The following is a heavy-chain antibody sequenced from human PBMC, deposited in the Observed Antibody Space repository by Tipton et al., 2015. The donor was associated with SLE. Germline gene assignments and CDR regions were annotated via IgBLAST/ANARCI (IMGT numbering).Heavy chain of an antibody. Sequence: TLSLTCTVSGGSISSGSYYWSWIRQPAGKGLEWIGRVYTSGSTNYNPSLKSRVTISVDKSKNQFSLKLSSVTAADTAVYYCARVPPEGQQSVYWGQGTLVTVSS. CDR3: ARVPPEGQQSVY. CDR1: GGSISSGSYY. D-gene: IGHD6-13*01. J-gene: IGHJ4*02. CDR2: VYTSGST. V-gene: IGHV4-61*02.